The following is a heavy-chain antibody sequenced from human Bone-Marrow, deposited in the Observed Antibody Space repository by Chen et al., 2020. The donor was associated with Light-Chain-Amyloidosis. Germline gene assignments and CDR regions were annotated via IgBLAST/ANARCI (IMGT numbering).Heavy chain of an antibody. Sequence: EVQLVESGGGLVQPGGSLRLSCAASGFTFSSYEMNWVRQAPGKGLGWVSYISSSGSTIYYADSVKGRFTISRDNANDSLYLQLNSLRAEDTAVYYCARVGFYNWNVHNAFDIWGQGTMVTVSS. CDR3: ARVGFYNWNVHNAFDI. V-gene: IGHV3-48*03. CDR2: ISSSGSTI. CDR1: GFTFSSYE. J-gene: IGHJ3*02. D-gene: IGHD1-1*01.